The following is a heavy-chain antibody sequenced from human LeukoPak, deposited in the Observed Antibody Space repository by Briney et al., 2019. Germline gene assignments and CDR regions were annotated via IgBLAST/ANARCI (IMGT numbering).Heavy chain of an antibody. V-gene: IGHV4-59*11. J-gene: IGHJ5*02. D-gene: IGHD1-1*01. CDR3: ARHGTSGTNLNWFDP. CDR1: GGSISSLY. Sequence: SETLSLTCTVSGGSISSLYWSWIRQPPGKGLEWIGYIYYSGSTNYIPSLKSRVTISVDTSKNQFSLKLSSVTAADTAVYYCARHGTSGTNLNWFDPWGQGTLVTVSS. CDR2: IYYSGST.